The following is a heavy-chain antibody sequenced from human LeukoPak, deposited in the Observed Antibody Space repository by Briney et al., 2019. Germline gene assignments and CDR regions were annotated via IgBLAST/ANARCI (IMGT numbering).Heavy chain of an antibody. CDR3: ARDRYYYDSSGFEAFDI. V-gene: IGHV4-59*01. D-gene: IGHD3-22*01. J-gene: IGHJ3*02. Sequence: SSETLSLTCTVSGGSISSYYWSWIRQPPGKGLEWIGYIYYSGSTNHNPSLKSRVTISVDTSKNQFSLKLSSVTAADTAVYYCARDRYYYDSSGFEAFDIWGQGTMVTVSS. CDR1: GGSISSYY. CDR2: IYYSGST.